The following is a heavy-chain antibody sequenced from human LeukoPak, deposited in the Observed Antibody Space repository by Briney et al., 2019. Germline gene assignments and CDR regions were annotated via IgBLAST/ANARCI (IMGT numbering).Heavy chain of an antibody. CDR3: ARDYDFWSGYPDY. J-gene: IGHJ4*02. CDR2: ISYDGSNK. V-gene: IGHV3-30-3*01. Sequence: GSLRLSCAASGFTFSSYAMHWVRQAPGKGLEWVAVISYDGSNKYYADSVKGRFTISRDNSKNTLYLQMNSLRAEDTAVYYCARDYDFWSGYPDYWGQGTLVTVSS. D-gene: IGHD3-3*01. CDR1: GFTFSSYA.